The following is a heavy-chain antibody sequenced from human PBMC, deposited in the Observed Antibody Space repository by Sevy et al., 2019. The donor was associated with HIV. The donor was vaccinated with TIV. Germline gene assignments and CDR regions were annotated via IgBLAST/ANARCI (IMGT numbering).Heavy chain of an antibody. V-gene: IGHV3-11*01. Sequence: GGSLRLSCAASGFTFSDYYMSWIRQAPGKGLEWVSYISSSGSTIYYADSAKGRFTISRENAKNSRYLQMNSPRAEDTAVYYCARDQIAGPHYDFWSGYQRGYYYYGMDVWGQGTTVTVSS. D-gene: IGHD3-3*01. J-gene: IGHJ6*02. CDR1: GFTFSDYY. CDR2: ISSSGSTI. CDR3: ARDQIAGPHYDFWSGYQRGYYYYGMDV.